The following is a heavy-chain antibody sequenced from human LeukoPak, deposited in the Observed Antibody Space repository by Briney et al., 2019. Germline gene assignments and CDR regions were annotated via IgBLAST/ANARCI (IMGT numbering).Heavy chain of an antibody. V-gene: IGHV3-33*06. J-gene: IGHJ4*02. Sequence: GSLRLSCAASGFTFSSYGMHWVRQAPGKGLEWVAVIWYDGSNKYYADSVKGRFTISRDNSKNTLYLQMNSLRAEDTALYYCAKDLPPLKGLDYWGQGTLVTVSS. CDR3: AKDLPPLKGLDY. CDR1: GFTFSSYG. CDR2: IWYDGSNK.